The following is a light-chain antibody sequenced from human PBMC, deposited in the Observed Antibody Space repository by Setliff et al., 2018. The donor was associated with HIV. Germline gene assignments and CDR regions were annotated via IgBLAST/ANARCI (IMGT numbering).Light chain of an antibody. CDR1: SSDVGGYNY. CDR2: DVS. Sequence: QSALTQPASVSGSPGQSITISCTGTSSDVGGYNYVSWYQQHPGKAPKLMIYDVSKRPSGVPDRFSASKSGNTASLTISGLQADDEADYYCCSYAGSDTHVVFGGGTKSPS. CDR3: CSYAGSDTHVV. V-gene: IGLV2-11*01. J-gene: IGLJ2*01.